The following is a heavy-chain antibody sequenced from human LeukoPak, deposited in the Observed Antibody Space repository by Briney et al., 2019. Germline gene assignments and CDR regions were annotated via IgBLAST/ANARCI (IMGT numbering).Heavy chain of an antibody. CDR2: ISAYNGNT. CDR1: GYTFTSYG. J-gene: IGHJ6*03. D-gene: IGHD5-18*01. CDR3: ARDDEKLVRWRIQLHRYYYYMDV. Sequence: ASVKVSCKASGYTFTSYGISWVRQAPGQGLEWMGWISAYNGNTNYAQKLQGRVTMTTDTSTSTAYMELRSLRSDDTAVYYCARDDEKLVRWRIQLHRYYYYMDVWGKGTTATVSS. V-gene: IGHV1-18*01.